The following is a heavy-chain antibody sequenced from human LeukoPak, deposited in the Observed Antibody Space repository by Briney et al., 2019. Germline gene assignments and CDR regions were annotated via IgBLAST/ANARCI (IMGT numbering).Heavy chain of an antibody. CDR1: GITLSNYG. J-gene: IGHJ4*02. Sequence: EGSLRLFCAVSGITLSNYGMSWVRQAPGKGLDWVAGISDSGGTTKYADSVKGRFTISRDNRKNTLYLQMNSLRDEDTAVYFCAKRGVVIRVILVGFHKEAYYFDSWGQGALDTVSS. CDR3: AKRGVVIRVILVGFHKEAYYFDS. CDR2: ISDSGGTT. D-gene: IGHD3-22*01. V-gene: IGHV3-23*01.